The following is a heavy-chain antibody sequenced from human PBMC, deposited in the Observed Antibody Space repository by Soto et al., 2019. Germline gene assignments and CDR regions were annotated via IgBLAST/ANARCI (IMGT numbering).Heavy chain of an antibody. CDR2: INPSGGST. Sequence: APVKASSKAPRFAYTSRSRHSPHQSQRQGLEWMGIINPSGGSTSYAQKFQGRVTMTRDTSTSTVYMELSSLRSEDTAVYYCARDLGIAVAGHANFDYWGQGTLVSVSS. J-gene: IGHJ4*02. D-gene: IGHD6-19*01. CDR1: RFAYTSRS. V-gene: IGHV1-46*01. CDR3: ARDLGIAVAGHANFDY.